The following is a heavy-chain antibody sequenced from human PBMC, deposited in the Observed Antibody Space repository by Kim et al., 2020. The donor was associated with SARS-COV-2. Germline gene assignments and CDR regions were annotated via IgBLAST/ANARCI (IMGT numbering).Heavy chain of an antibody. CDR2: ST. J-gene: IGHJ3*02. V-gene: IGHV3-74*01. Sequence: STSYADSVKGRFTISRDNAKNTLYRKMSSLRAEDTAVYYCARAGAAGAFDIWGQGTMVTVSS. D-gene: IGHD6-13*01. CDR3: ARAGAAGAFDI.